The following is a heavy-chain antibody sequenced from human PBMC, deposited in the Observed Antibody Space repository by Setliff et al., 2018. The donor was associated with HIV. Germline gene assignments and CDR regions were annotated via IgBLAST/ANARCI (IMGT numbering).Heavy chain of an antibody. CDR1: GYTFTNYG. CDR2: ITADNGNT. J-gene: IGHJ4*02. CDR3: ARGGISDY. V-gene: IGHV1-18*01. Sequence: WASVKVSCKASGYTFTNYGITWVRQAPGQGLEWMGWITADNGNTNYAQRFKGRVTMTSDTSTSTAYMELRSLRSDDTAVYYCARGGISDYWGQGTLVTVSS. D-gene: IGHD3-3*02.